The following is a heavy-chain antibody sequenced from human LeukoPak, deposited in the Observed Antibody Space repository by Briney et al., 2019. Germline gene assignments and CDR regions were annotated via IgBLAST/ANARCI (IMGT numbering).Heavy chain of an antibody. CDR1: GFTFSSYA. V-gene: IGHV3-74*01. CDR2: INSDGSST. Sequence: GGSLRLSCAASGFTFSSYAMSWVRQAPGKGLVWVSRINSDGSSTSYADSVKGRFTISRDNAKNSLYLQLNSLRAEDTAVYYCARRLVAALDGMDVWGQGTTVTVSS. CDR3: ARRLVAALDGMDV. D-gene: IGHD2-15*01. J-gene: IGHJ6*02.